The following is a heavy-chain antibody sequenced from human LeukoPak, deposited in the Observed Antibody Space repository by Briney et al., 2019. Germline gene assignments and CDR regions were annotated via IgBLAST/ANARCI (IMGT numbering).Heavy chain of an antibody. D-gene: IGHD6-13*01. CDR1: VYTFTGYY. CDR3: ARVPIAAAGTRHYYYYYGMDV. J-gene: IGHJ6*02. CDR2: INPNSGGT. Sequence: GASLKVSCKASVYTFTGYYMHWVRQAPGQGLEWMGWINPNSGGTNYAQKFQGRVTMTRNTSISTAYMELSSLRSEDTAVYYCARVPIAAAGTRHYYYYYGMDVWGQGTTVTVSS. V-gene: IGHV1-2*02.